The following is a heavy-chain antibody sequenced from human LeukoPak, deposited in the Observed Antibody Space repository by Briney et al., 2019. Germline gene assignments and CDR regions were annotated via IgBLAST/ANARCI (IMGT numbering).Heavy chain of an antibody. Sequence: PSETLSLTRTVSGTSMSGYYWSWIRQPPGKGLEWIGYIYYSGSTNYNPSLKSRVTISVDTSKNQFSLKLSSVTAADTAVYYCARISSGWRLDYWGQGTLVTVSS. J-gene: IGHJ4*02. D-gene: IGHD6-19*01. CDR2: IYYSGST. CDR3: ARISSGWRLDY. V-gene: IGHV4-59*08. CDR1: GTSMSGYY.